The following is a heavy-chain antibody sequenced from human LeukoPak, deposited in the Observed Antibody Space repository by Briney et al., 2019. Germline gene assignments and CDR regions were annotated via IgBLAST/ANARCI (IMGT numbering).Heavy chain of an antibody. J-gene: IGHJ4*02. V-gene: IGHV4-34*01. D-gene: IGHD6-13*01. CDR2: INHSGSN. CDR1: GGSLRGYY. CDR3: PKNPNNIAAAGYSFDY. Sequence: SETLSLTCAVYGGSLRGYYWSWIRQPPGKGLEWIGEINHSGSNNYNPSLKRRVNISVDRYKKKFSLKLSSVPAAATAVYSCPKNPNNIAAAGYSFDYWSQGTLVTVSP.